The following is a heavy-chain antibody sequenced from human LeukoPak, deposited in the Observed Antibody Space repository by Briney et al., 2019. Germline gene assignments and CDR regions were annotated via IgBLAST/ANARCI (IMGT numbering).Heavy chain of an antibody. D-gene: IGHD2-2*03. CDR1: GFTFSSYW. CDR3: ARWVLDY. J-gene: IGHJ4*02. Sequence: PGGSLRLSCAASGFTFSSYWMSWVRQAPGKGLEWAANINQDGREKNYVDSVRGRFIISRDNAKNSLYLQMNSLRVEDTAVYYCARWVLDYWGQGTLVTVSS. CDR2: INQDGREK. V-gene: IGHV3-7*05.